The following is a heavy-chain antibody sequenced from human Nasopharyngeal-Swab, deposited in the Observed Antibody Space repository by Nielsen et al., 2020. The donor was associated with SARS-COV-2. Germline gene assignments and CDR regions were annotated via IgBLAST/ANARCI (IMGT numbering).Heavy chain of an antibody. CDR1: GFTFSGSA. D-gene: IGHD4-17*01. CDR2: IRSKANSYAT. CDR3: ARGYGDLVPMDV. V-gene: IGHV3-73*01. J-gene: IGHJ6*02. Sequence: GGSLRLSCAASGFTFSGSAMHWVRQASGKGLEWVGRIRSKANSYATAYAASVKGRFTISRDDSKNTAYLQMNSLRAEDTAVYYCARGYGDLVPMDVWGQGTTVTVSS.